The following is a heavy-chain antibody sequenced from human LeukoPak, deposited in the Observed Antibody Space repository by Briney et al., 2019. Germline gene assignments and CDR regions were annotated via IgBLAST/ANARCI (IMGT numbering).Heavy chain of an antibody. J-gene: IGHJ4*02. CDR3: LVDGSGTYTGLDH. CDR2: LLPNNGGT. V-gene: IGHV1-2*06. Sequence: ASVKVSCKASGYTLTDYCMHWVRQAPGQGLEWMGRLLPNNGGTTYAQKFQGRVAMTRDTTINTAYMELSRLRFDDTAVYYCLVDGSGTYTGLDHWGQGTLVAVSS. D-gene: IGHD3-10*01. CDR1: GYTLTDYC.